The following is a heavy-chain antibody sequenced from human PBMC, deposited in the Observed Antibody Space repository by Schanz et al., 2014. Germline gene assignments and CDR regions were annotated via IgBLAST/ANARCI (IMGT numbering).Heavy chain of an antibody. CDR1: GFTFSSYG. CDR2: IWNNGVTK. V-gene: IGHV3-33*01. D-gene: IGHD4-17*01. J-gene: IGHJ4*02. Sequence: QVQLLQFGGGVVQFGRSLRLSCVASGFTFSSYGMHWVRQAPGKGLEWVAVIWNNGVTKYYADSVRGRFTISRDRFQNTLYLRMSSLRAEDTAVYYCARPRFDYGEVDYWGQGTLVTVSS. CDR3: ARPRFDYGEVDY.